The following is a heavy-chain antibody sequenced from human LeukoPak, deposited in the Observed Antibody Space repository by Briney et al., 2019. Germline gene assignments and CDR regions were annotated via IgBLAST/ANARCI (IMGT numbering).Heavy chain of an antibody. Sequence: SETLSHTCTVSGGSISSYYWSWIRQPPGKGLEWIGYIYYSGSTNYNPSLKSRVTISVDTPKNQFSLKLSSVTAADTAVYYCARRHNPRGIAVANDYWGQGTLVTVSS. D-gene: IGHD6-19*01. J-gene: IGHJ4*02. CDR3: ARRHNPRGIAVANDY. CDR1: GGSISSYY. CDR2: IYYSGST. V-gene: IGHV4-59*01.